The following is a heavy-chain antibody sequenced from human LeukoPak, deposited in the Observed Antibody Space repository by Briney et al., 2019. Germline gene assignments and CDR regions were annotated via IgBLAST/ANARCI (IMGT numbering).Heavy chain of an antibody. Sequence: GGSLRLSCAVSGFNFRHAAMTWVRQVPGKALEWVGLISFSGDNAYYADSVKGRFTISRDNSNDSLSLHMNSLRVEDTAMYYCVRDIELSAWGLGTMVTVSS. V-gene: IGHV3-23*01. CDR3: VRDIELSA. D-gene: IGHD2-15*01. CDR1: GFNFRHAA. J-gene: IGHJ3*01. CDR2: ISFSGDNA.